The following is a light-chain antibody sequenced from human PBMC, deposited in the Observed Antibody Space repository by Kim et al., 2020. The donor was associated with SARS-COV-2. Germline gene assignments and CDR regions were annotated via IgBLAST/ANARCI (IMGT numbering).Light chain of an antibody. CDR2: GAS. V-gene: IGKV3D-7*01. CDR1: QSVSSSY. Sequence: PGESVPLSCRASQSVSSSYLTWYQQKPGKAPRLLIYGASSRATRIPARFSGSVSGTDFTLTISSLQPDGFAVYYCHQDYTLLTFGGGTTVDI. J-gene: IGKJ4*01. CDR3: HQDYTLLT.